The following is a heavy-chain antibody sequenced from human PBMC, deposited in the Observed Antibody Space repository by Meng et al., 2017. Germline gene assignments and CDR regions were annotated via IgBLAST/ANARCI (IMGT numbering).Heavy chain of an antibody. J-gene: IGHJ4*02. CDR2: IIPIFGTA. V-gene: IGHV1-69*06. CDR3: ARDGVGATEGYFDY. Sequence: VQLVQVGAEVKRPGSSVKVSCKASGGTFSSYAISWVRQAPGQGLEWMGGIIPIFGTANYAQKFQGRVTITADKSASTAYMELSSLRSEDTAVYYCARDGVGATEGYFDYWGQGTLVTVSS. D-gene: IGHD1-26*01. CDR1: GGTFSSYA.